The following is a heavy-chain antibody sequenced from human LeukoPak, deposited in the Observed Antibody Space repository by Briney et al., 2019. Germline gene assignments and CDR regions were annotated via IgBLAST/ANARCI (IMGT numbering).Heavy chain of an antibody. Sequence: GGSLRLSCAASRFTFHEYGMSWVRKTAGKGLELVSGINWNGRSIGYADSVKGRFTVSRDNAKNSLYLQMNSLRAEDTAVYYCARDRGGAYDAFEIWGQGTMVIVSS. V-gene: IGHV3-20*04. D-gene: IGHD3-10*01. J-gene: IGHJ3*02. CDR1: RFTFHEYG. CDR2: INWNGRSI. CDR3: ARDRGGAYDAFEI.